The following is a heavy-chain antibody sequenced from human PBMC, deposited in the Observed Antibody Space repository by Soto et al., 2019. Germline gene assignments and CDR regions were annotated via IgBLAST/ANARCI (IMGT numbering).Heavy chain of an antibody. J-gene: IGHJ6*02. CDR2: IHSDGTT. D-gene: IGHD1-7*01. CDR3: AKSMTGTTLGYSYYGLDV. V-gene: IGHV3-53*02. CDR1: GFTVSYNY. Sequence: EVQLVETGGGLIQPGGSLRLSCAASGFTVSYNYMSWVRQAPGKALEWVSIIHSDGTTYYADSVKGRFTLSRDNSKNTVYLQMNSLRAEDTAVYYCAKSMTGTTLGYSYYGLDVWGQGTTVTVSS.